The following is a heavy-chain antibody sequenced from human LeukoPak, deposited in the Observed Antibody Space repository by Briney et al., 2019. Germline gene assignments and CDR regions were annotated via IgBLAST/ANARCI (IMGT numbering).Heavy chain of an antibody. Sequence: PGGTQRLSCAASGFSFSNYGMNWVRQAPGKGLEWVSGITGNGGTTYYAASVTGRFTISRDNSQGTVSLQMNSLRVEDTAIYYCAKVYGDYYYYFDFWGQGTLVTISS. V-gene: IGHV3-23*01. J-gene: IGHJ4*02. CDR1: GFSFSNYG. D-gene: IGHD4-17*01. CDR3: AKVYGDYYYYFDF. CDR2: ITGNGGTT.